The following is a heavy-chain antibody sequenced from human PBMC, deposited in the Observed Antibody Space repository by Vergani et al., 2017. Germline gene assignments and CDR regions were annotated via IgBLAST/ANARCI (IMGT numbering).Heavy chain of an antibody. CDR1: GGSISSYY. CDR3: ARNGVTAVYCQH. J-gene: IGHJ1*01. CDR2: IYYSGST. Sequence: QVQLQESGPGLVKPSETLSLTCTVSGGSISSYYWSWIRQPPGKGLEWIGYIYYSGSTNYNPSLKSRVTISVDTSKNQFSLKLSSVTAADTAVYYCARNGVTAVYCQHWGQGTLVTVSS. D-gene: IGHD2-21*02. V-gene: IGHV4-59*01.